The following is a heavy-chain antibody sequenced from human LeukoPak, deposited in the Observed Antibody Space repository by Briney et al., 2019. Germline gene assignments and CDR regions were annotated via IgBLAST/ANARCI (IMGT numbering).Heavy chain of an antibody. Sequence: ETLSLTCTVSGGSISSYYWSWIRQAPGKGLEWVSAISGSGGSTYYADSVKGRFTISRDNSKNTLYLQMNSLRAEDTAVYYCAKEGTVSETVFDYWGQGTLVTVSS. CDR2: ISGSGGST. D-gene: IGHD4-17*01. CDR3: AKEGTVSETVFDY. CDR1: GGSISSYY. J-gene: IGHJ4*02. V-gene: IGHV3-23*01.